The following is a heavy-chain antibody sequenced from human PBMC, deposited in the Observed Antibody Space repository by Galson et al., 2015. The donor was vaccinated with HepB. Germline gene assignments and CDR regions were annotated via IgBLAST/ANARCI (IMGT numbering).Heavy chain of an antibody. Sequence: SLRLSCAASGFTFSRYGMHWVRQAPGKGLEWVAVIWYDGSNEYYADSVKGRFTISRDNSKNTLYLQMNSLRAEDTAVYYCARGRRQWLAYDAFDIWGQGTMVTVSS. CDR3: ARGRRQWLAYDAFDI. CDR1: GFTFSRYG. D-gene: IGHD6-19*01. CDR2: IWYDGSNE. V-gene: IGHV3-33*01. J-gene: IGHJ3*02.